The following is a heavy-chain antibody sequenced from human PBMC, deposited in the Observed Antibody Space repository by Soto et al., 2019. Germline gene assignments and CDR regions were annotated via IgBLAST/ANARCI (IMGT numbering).Heavy chain of an antibody. Sequence: ASVKVSCKASGYTFTGYYMHWVRQAPGQGLEWMGWINPNSGGTNYAQKFQGRVTITADKSTSTAYMELSSLRSEDTAVYYCARGMTTVTPPDYWGQGTLVTVSS. D-gene: IGHD4-17*01. J-gene: IGHJ4*02. CDR1: GYTFTGYY. CDR3: ARGMTTVTPPDY. V-gene: IGHV1-2*02. CDR2: INPNSGGT.